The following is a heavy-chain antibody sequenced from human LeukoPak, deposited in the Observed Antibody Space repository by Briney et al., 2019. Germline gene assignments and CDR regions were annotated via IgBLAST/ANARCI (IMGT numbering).Heavy chain of an antibody. D-gene: IGHD6-13*01. CDR1: GFTVSSNY. CDR2: IYSGGST. Sequence: PGGSLRLSCAASGFTVSSNYMSWVRQAPGKGLEWVSVIYSGGSTYYADSVKGRFTISRDNSKNTLYLQMNSLRAEDTAVYYCARGFGIAAAGTKFDYWGRGTLVTVSS. CDR3: ARGFGIAAAGTKFDY. J-gene: IGHJ4*02. V-gene: IGHV3-66*02.